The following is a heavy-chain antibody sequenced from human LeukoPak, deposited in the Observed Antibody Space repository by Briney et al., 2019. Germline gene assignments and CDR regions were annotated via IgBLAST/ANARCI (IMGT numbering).Heavy chain of an antibody. V-gene: IGHV4-34*01. CDR1: GGSFSGYY. Sequence: PSETLSLTCAVHGGSFSGYYWNWIRQPPGKGLEWIGEINHSGTTNYNPSLKSRVTISADTSKNQFSLKLNSLTTADTAVYYCTRGAGWLIDYWGQGILVTVSS. CDR3: TRGAGWLIDY. J-gene: IGHJ4*02. CDR2: INHSGTT. D-gene: IGHD3-16*01.